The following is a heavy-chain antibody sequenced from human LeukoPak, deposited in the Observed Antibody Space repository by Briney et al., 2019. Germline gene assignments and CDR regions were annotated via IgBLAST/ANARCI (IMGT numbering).Heavy chain of an antibody. V-gene: IGHV3-30*02. J-gene: IGHJ4*02. Sequence: GGSLRLSCAASGFTFNRYAMHWVRQAPGKGLEWVAFIRYDGSDKYYADSVKGRFTISRDNSKNTLYLQMNSLRAEDTAVYYCARLKGYDFWSGYSSFDYWGQGTLVTVSS. D-gene: IGHD3-3*01. CDR1: GFTFNRYA. CDR2: IRYDGSDK. CDR3: ARLKGYDFWSGYSSFDY.